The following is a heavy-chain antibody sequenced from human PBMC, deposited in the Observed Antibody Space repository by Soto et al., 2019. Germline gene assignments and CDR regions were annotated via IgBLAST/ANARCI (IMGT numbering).Heavy chain of an antibody. D-gene: IGHD6-13*01. V-gene: IGHV1-69*02. CDR3: ARGYSSSWYYYYMDV. J-gene: IGHJ6*03. CDR1: GGTFSSYT. CDR2: IIPILGIA. Sequence: QVQLVQSGAEVKKPGSSVKVSCKASGGTFSSYTISWVRQAPGQGLEWMGRIIPILGIANYAQKFQGRVTITADKSTSTAYMELSSLRSEDTAVYYCARGYSSSWYYYYMDVWGKGTTVTVSS.